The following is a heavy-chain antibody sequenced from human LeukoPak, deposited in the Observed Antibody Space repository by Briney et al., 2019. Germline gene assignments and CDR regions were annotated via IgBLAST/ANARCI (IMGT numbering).Heavy chain of an antibody. CDR2: INTNTGDP. J-gene: IGHJ4*02. CDR1: GYTFTSYA. V-gene: IGHV7-4-1*02. Sequence: ASVKVSCKDSGYTFTSYAMNWVRQAPGQGLEWMGWINTNTGDPTYAQGFTGRFVFSLDTSVSTAYLQISSLKAEDTAVYYCASAVSVGYCSGGSCGPFDYWGQGTLVTVSS. D-gene: IGHD2-15*01. CDR3: ASAVSVGYCSGGSCGPFDY.